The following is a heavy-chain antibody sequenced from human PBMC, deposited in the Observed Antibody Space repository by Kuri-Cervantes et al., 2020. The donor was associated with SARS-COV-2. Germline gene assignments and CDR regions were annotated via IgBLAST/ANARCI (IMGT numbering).Heavy chain of an antibody. CDR3: AREGTHLSSYYYMDV. CDR2: ISSSSSYI. Sequence: GGSLRLSCAASGFTFSSYSTNWVRQAPGKGLEWVSSISSSSSYIYYADSVKGRFTISRDNAKNSLYLQMNSLRAEDTAVYYCAREGTHLSSYYYMDVWGKGTTVTVSS. V-gene: IGHV3-21*01. D-gene: IGHD2/OR15-2a*01. J-gene: IGHJ6*03. CDR1: GFTFSSYS.